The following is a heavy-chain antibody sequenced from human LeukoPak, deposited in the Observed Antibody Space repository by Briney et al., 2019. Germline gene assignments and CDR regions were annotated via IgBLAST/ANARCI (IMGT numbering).Heavy chain of an antibody. CDR2: IYYSGST. D-gene: IGHD1-26*01. Sequence: SETLSLTCTVSGGSISSYYRSWIRQPPGKGLEWIGYIYYSGSTNYNPSLKSRVTISVDTSKNQFSLKLSSVTAADTAVYYCASTSPPSVGYYYYYGMDVWGQGTTVTVSS. V-gene: IGHV4-59*08. CDR3: ASTSPPSVGYYYYYGMDV. CDR1: GGSISSYY. J-gene: IGHJ6*02.